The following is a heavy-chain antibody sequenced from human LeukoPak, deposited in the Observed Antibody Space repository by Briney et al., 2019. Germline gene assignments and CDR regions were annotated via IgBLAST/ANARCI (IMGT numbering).Heavy chain of an antibody. CDR1: GFTFSSYT. CDR2: ISNSGRNT. V-gene: IGHV3-23*01. Sequence: GGSLRLSCAASGFTFSSYTMSLVRQAPGKGLEWVSTISNSGRNTFYTDSVKGRFTISRDNSKNTLYLQMNSLRAGDTAVYSCARARGYCAADCSRYAFDYWGQGTLVTVSS. CDR3: ARARGYCAADCSRYAFDY. D-gene: IGHD2-21*02. J-gene: IGHJ4*02.